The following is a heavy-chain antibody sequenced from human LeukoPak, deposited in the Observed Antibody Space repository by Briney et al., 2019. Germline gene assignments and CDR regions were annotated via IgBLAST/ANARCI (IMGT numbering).Heavy chain of an antibody. Sequence: GRSLRLSCAASGFTLSSYAMHWVRQAPGKGLEWVAIISSDGNDRYYADSVKGRFTISRDNFKNTLYLQMSSLRAEDTAVYYCARGDYFDSSAYYSLDYWGQGTLVTVSS. J-gene: IGHJ4*02. D-gene: IGHD3-22*01. CDR3: ARGDYFDSSAYYSLDY. V-gene: IGHV3-30*15. CDR1: GFTLSSYA. CDR2: ISSDGNDR.